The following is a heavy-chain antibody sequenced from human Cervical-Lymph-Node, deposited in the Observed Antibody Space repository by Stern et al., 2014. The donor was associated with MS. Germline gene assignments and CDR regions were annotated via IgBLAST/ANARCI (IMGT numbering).Heavy chain of an antibody. V-gene: IGHV1-69*01. D-gene: IGHD6-13*01. CDR3: ALSSETSDRWYSLGYDL. Sequence: QVQLGQSGAEVTKPWSSVQGSCKASGGTFSKFPSSWVRQAPGQGLEWMGGICPVFGTPTYAQEFRGRVTITADVSTSTFYMELSSLRSDDTAVYYCALSSETSDRWYSLGYDLWGQGTLVTVSS. J-gene: IGHJ5*02. CDR1: GGTFSKFP. CDR2: ICPVFGTP.